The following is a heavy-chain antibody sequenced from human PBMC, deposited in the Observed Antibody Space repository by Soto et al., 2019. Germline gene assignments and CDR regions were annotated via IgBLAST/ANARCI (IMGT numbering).Heavy chain of an antibody. Sequence: QVQLLESGPGLVKPSQTLSLTCSVSGDSISNLDYFGAWIRQPPGRALESIGYIYKSATTYYNPRFGRRVAIAVDTSKRQFSLNVTSVTAADTAVYFCARGRYCLTGRCFPNWFDSWGQGALVTVSS. CDR2: IYKSATT. CDR1: GDSISNLDYF. J-gene: IGHJ5*01. CDR3: ARGRYCLTGRCFPNWFDS. D-gene: IGHD7-27*01. V-gene: IGHV4-30-4*01.